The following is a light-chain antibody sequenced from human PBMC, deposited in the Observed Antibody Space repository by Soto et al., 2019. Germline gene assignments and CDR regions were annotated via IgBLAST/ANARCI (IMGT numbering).Light chain of an antibody. CDR1: SSNIGSYT. V-gene: IGLV1-44*01. CDR2: SNS. J-gene: IGLJ1*01. Sequence: QSVLIQPPSASGTPGQRVTVSCSGGSSNIGSYTVNWYQQLPGAAPKLFIYSNSQRPSGVPDRFSASKSGTSASLAISGLQSEDEAEYYCAAWDDSRNGYVFVPGTKLTVL. CDR3: AAWDDSRNGYV.